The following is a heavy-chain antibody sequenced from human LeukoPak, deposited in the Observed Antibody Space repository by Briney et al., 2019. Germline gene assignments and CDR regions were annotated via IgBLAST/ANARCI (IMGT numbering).Heavy chain of an antibody. Sequence: GGSLRLSCAASGFTVSSNYMSWVRQAPGKGLEWVSVIYSGGSTYYADSVKGRFTISRDNSKNTLYLQMNSLRAEDTAVYYCARGVHGNPYLDYWGQGTLVTVSS. V-gene: IGHV3-53*01. CDR1: GFTVSSNY. CDR2: IYSGGST. J-gene: IGHJ4*02. D-gene: IGHD1-14*01. CDR3: ARGVHGNPYLDY.